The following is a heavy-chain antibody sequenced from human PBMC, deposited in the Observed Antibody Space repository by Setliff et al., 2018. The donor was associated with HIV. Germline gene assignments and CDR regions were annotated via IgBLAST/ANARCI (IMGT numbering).Heavy chain of an antibody. V-gene: IGHV4-39*07. J-gene: IGHJ4*02. CDR3: AREATYYYDGSGYYYFDY. CDR1: GGSITRTPYY. D-gene: IGHD3-22*01. CDR2: IYNRGST. Sequence: SETLSLTCTVSGGSITRTPYYWGWIRQPPGKGLEWIGSIYNRGSTYYNPSLKSRVTISVDTSKNQFSLKLTSVTAADTAVYYCAREATYYYDGSGYYYFDYWGRGTLVTVPQ.